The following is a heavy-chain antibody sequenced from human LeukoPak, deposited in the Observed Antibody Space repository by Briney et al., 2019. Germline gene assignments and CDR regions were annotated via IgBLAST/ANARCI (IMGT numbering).Heavy chain of an antibody. CDR1: GGSFSSYY. V-gene: IGHV4-39*07. Sequence: SETLSLTCAVYGGSFSSYYWGWIRQPPGKGLEWIGSIYYSGSTYYNPSLKSRVTISVDTSKNQFSLKLSSVTAADTAVYYCARRAHYYYYYYMDVWAKGTPVTISS. CDR2: IYYSGST. J-gene: IGHJ6*03. CDR3: ARRAHYYYYYYMDV.